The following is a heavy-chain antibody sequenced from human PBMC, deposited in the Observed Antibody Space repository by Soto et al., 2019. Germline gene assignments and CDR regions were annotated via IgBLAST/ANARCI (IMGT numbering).Heavy chain of an antibody. Sequence: PGESLKISCQGSGYGFTTYWISWVRQMPGKGLECMGRIDPTDSYTDYSPSFEGHATMSVDRSISTAYLQWSSLKASDTAMYYCARHPLYGGNSVPDYWGQGTLVTVSS. D-gene: IGHD4-17*01. V-gene: IGHV5-10-1*01. CDR3: ARHPLYGGNSVPDY. J-gene: IGHJ4*02. CDR1: GYGFTTYW. CDR2: IDPTDSYT.